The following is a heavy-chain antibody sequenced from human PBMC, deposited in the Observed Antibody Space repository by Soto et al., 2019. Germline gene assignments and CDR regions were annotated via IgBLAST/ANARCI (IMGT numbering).Heavy chain of an antibody. D-gene: IGHD1-1*01. V-gene: IGHV3-48*03. J-gene: IGHJ3*02. Sequence: GGSLRLSCAASGFTFSSYEMNWVRQAPGRGLEWVSYISSSGSTIYYADSMKGRFIISRDNAKKSLYLQMNSLRAEDTAVYYCARPLERRVHGAFDIWGQGTMVTVSS. CDR2: ISSSGSTI. CDR3: ARPLERRVHGAFDI. CDR1: GFTFSSYE.